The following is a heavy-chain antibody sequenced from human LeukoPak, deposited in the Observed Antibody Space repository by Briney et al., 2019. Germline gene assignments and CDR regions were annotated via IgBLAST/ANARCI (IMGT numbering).Heavy chain of an antibody. V-gene: IGHV3-66*01. D-gene: IGHD6-19*01. CDR1: GSTVSSNY. CDR2: IYGGGST. Sequence: PGGSLRLSCAVSGSTVSSNYMSWVRQAPGKGLEWVSVIYGGGSTYYADSVKGRFTISRDNSKNTLYLQMNSLRAEDTAVYYCARAASVAGTYALNHWGQGTLVTVSS. J-gene: IGHJ4*02. CDR3: ARAASVAGTYALNH.